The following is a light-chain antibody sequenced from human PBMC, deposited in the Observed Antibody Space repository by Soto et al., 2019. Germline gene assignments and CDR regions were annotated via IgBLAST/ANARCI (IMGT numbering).Light chain of an antibody. CDR2: DVN. J-gene: IGLJ1*01. Sequence: QSALTQPASVSGSPGQSITISCSGTSSDIGRYEYVSWYQQYPGKAPKLIIYDVNNRPSGVSNRFSGSKSGNAAALTISGLQAEDEADYYCTSMTTSSSSRFVFGTGTKVTVL. V-gene: IGLV2-14*01. CDR1: SSDIGRYEY. CDR3: TSMTTSSSSRFV.